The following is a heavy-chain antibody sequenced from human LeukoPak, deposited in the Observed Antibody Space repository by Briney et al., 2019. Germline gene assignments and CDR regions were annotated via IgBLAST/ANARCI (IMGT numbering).Heavy chain of an antibody. CDR3: ARDGKATVVKDYYYYYYMDV. D-gene: IGHD4-23*01. V-gene: IGHV4-61*02. Sequence: SQTLSLTCTVSGGSISSGSCYWRWIRQPAGKGLEWIGRIYTSGSTNYNPSLKSRVTISVDTSKNQFSLKLSSVTAADTAVYYCARDGKATVVKDYYYYYYMDVWGKGTTVTVSS. CDR2: IYTSGST. CDR1: GGSISSGSCY. J-gene: IGHJ6*03.